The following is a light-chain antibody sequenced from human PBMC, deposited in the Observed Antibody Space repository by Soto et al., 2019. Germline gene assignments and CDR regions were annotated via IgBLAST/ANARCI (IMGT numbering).Light chain of an antibody. V-gene: IGKV1-5*03. CDR2: KAS. CDR1: QSISDW. Sequence: DIQMTQSPSTLSACVGDRVTITCRASQSISDWLAWYQQKPGKAPYLLIYKASNLESGVPSRFSGSGSGTEFTLTISSLQPDDFATYYCQQHNDYPITFGQGTRLE. CDR3: QQHNDYPIT. J-gene: IGKJ5*01.